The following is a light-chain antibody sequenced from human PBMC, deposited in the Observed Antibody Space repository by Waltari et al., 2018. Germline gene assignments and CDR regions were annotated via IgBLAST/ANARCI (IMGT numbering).Light chain of an antibody. V-gene: IGLV1-47*01. Sequence: QSVLTQPPSASGTPGQTVSISCSGSTSNIGQNYVYWYQQFPGTAPRLLIFRNGRRPSGAPDRFSGSKSGTSASLAISGRRSEDEADYYCATWDDSLSGRVFGGGTELTVL. CDR2: RNG. CDR3: ATWDDSLSGRV. CDR1: TSNIGQNY. J-gene: IGLJ3*02.